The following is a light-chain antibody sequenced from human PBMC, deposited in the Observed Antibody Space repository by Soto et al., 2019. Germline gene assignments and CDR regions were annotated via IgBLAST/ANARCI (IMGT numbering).Light chain of an antibody. J-gene: IGKJ1*01. CDR1: QRISTY. Sequence: DILMTQSPSSLSASVGDRVTITCRASQRISTYLNWYQQKPGKAPNLLIWDASTLQSGVPSRFSGGGSGTDFTLTIRSLQVEDSATYYCQQTYTPPRTFGQGTKVDIK. CDR3: QQTYTPPRT. V-gene: IGKV1-39*01. CDR2: DAS.